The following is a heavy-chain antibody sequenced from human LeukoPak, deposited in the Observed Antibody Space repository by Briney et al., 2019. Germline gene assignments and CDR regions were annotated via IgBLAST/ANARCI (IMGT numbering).Heavy chain of an antibody. V-gene: IGHV3-23*01. Sequence: GGSLRLSCAASGFTFSSNAMSWVRQAPGKGLEWVSVISGSGDSTYYADSVKGRFAIPRDNSKNTLYLQMNSLRAEDTAVYYCGWDYYMDVWGKGTTVTVSS. CDR2: ISGSGDST. CDR3: GWDYYMDV. CDR1: GFTFSSNA. D-gene: IGHD6-13*01. J-gene: IGHJ6*03.